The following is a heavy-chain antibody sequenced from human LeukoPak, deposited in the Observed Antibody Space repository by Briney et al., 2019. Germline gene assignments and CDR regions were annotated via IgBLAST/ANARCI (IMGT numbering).Heavy chain of an antibody. Sequence: ASVKVSCKASGYTFSGHHVHWERQAPGQGLEWMGRINTNSGNTKYAQNFQGRVTMTRDTSINTAYMELSRLRSDDTSIYYCARDFYDSSGDYHDGFDIWGQGTLVTVSS. CDR2: INTNSGNT. J-gene: IGHJ3*02. D-gene: IGHD3-22*01. V-gene: IGHV1-2*06. CDR3: ARDFYDSSGDYHDGFDI. CDR1: GYTFSGHH.